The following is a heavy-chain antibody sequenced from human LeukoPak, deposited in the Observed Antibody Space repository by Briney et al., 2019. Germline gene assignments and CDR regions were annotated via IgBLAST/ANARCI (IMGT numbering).Heavy chain of an antibody. Sequence: SETLSLTCTVSGGTISSYYWSWIRQPPGKGLEWIGYIYYSGSTNYNPSLKSRVTISVDTSKNQFSLKPSSVTAADTAVYYCARDRTYYYGSGQKPEDAFDIWGQGTMVTVSS. CDR2: IYYSGST. J-gene: IGHJ3*02. D-gene: IGHD3-10*01. V-gene: IGHV4-59*01. CDR1: GGTISSYY. CDR3: ARDRTYYYGSGQKPEDAFDI.